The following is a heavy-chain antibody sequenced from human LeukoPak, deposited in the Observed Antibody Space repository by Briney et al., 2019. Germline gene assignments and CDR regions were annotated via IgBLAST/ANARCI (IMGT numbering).Heavy chain of an antibody. CDR2: VDPEDGET. CDR3: STDRAGPKVFEY. Sequence: ASVKISCKVSGYTFTDYYMHWVQQAPAKGLEWMGLVDPEDGETIYAEKVQVRVTITAYRSTDTAYMELSSLRPEDTAVYYCSTDRAGPKVFEYLGQGTLVPVSS. CDR1: GYTFTDYY. V-gene: IGHV1-69-2*01. J-gene: IGHJ4*01. D-gene: IGHD1-7*01.